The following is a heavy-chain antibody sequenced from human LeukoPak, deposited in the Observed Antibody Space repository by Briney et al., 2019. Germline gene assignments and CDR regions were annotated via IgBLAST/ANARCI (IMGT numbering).Heavy chain of an antibody. CDR2: ISAYNGNT. CDR3: ARDSPDGSGTYYNDSPDY. CDR1: GYTFSSYG. D-gene: IGHD3-10*01. V-gene: IGHV1-18*01. J-gene: IGHJ4*02. Sequence: ASVKVSCKASGYTFSSYGISWVRQAPGQGLEWMGWISAYNGNTNYRQKLQGRVTMTTDTSTSTASMDLRSLRSDDTAIYYCARDSPDGSGTYYNDSPDYWGQGTLVTVSS.